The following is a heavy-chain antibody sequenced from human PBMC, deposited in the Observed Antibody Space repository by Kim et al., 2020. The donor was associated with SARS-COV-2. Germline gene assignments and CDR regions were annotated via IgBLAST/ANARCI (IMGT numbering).Heavy chain of an antibody. CDR2: ISSSSSYT. J-gene: IGHJ6*02. Sequence: GGSLRLSCAASGFTFSDYYMSWIRQAPGKGLEWVSYISSSSSYTNYADSVKGRFTISRDNAKNSLYLQMNSLRAEDTAVYYCAREVVVTIIGVVNIGDMDVCGQRTTVTVSS. D-gene: IGHD3-3*01. CDR1: GFTFSDYY. V-gene: IGHV3-11*05. CDR3: AREVVVTIIGVVNIGDMDV.